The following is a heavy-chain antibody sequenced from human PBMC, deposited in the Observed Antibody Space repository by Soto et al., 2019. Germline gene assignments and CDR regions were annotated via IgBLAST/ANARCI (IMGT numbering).Heavy chain of an antibody. CDR2: IWYDGSNT. D-gene: IGHD1-26*01. CDR3: AKDRFGIVGPVDY. V-gene: IGHV3-33*06. Sequence: PGGSLRLSCVASGFFLRDFGMHWVRQAPGKGLEWVSVIWYDGSNTYQGESVKGRFTMSRDISKNTLYLQMDSLRAEDTAVYFCAKDRFGIVGPVDYWGQGTLVTVSS. CDR1: GFFLRDFG. J-gene: IGHJ4*02.